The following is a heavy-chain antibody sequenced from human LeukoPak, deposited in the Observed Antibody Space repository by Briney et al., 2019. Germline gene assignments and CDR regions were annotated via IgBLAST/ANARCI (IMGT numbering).Heavy chain of an antibody. J-gene: IGHJ3*02. D-gene: IGHD1-26*01. Sequence: GGSLRLSCAASGFTFSSYWMHWVRQGPGKGLVWVSRIYSDGSRTTYADSVKGRFTISGDNAKNTLYLQMDRLRAEDTAVYYCARSGRGGAFDIWGQGTMVTVSS. CDR3: ARSGRGGAFDI. V-gene: IGHV3-74*01. CDR1: GFTFSSYW. CDR2: IYSDGSRT.